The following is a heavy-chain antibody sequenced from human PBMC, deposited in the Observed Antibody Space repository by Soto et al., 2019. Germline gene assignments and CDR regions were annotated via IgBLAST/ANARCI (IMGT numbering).Heavy chain of an antibody. CDR2: IYYSGTT. CDR3: ARESYYGSGATVVAY. Sequence: PSETLSLTCTVSGGSISGYYWSWIRQPPGKGLEWIGYIYYSGTTSYNPSLNSRVTKSVDTSKNQLSLKVNSVTAADTAVYYCARESYYGSGATVVAYWGQGTLVTVSS. CDR1: GGSISGYY. J-gene: IGHJ4*02. D-gene: IGHD3-10*01. V-gene: IGHV4-59*01.